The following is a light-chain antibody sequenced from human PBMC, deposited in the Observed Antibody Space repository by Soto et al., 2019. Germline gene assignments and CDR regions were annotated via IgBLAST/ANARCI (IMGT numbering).Light chain of an antibody. CDR2: DVF. Sequence: QSALTQPRSVSGSPGRSVTISCTGTSSDVGSYNFVPWYRQHPGKAPKLMIYDVFKRPSGVPDRFSGSKSGNTASLTISGLQADDEADYYCCSYAGSYVFGTGTKVTVL. V-gene: IGLV2-11*01. CDR3: CSYAGSYV. CDR1: SSDVGSYNF. J-gene: IGLJ1*01.